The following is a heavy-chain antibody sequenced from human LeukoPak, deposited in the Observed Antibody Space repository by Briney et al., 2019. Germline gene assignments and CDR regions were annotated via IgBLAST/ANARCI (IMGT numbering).Heavy chain of an antibody. J-gene: IGHJ5*02. CDR2: IYHSGST. Sequence: PSGTLSLTCAVSGGSISSSNWWSWVRQPPGKGLDWIGDIYHSGSTNYNPSLKSRVTISVDKSKTQFSLELSSVTAADTAVYYCSYGSGSYQAWGQGTLVTVSS. D-gene: IGHD3-10*01. V-gene: IGHV4-4*02. CDR1: GGSISSSNW. CDR3: SYGSGSYQA.